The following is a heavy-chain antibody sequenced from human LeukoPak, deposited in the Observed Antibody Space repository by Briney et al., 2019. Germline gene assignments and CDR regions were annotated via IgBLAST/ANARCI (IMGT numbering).Heavy chain of an antibody. V-gene: IGHV1-2*02. Sequence: ASVKVSCKASGYTFTGYYMHWVRQAPGQGLEWMGWINPNSGGTNYAQKFQGRVTMTRDTSISTAYMELSRLRSDDTAVYYCARAIVVVVAATLGSDYWGQGTLVTVSS. CDR1: GYTFTGYY. CDR2: INPNSGGT. J-gene: IGHJ4*02. CDR3: ARAIVVVVAATLGSDY. D-gene: IGHD2-15*01.